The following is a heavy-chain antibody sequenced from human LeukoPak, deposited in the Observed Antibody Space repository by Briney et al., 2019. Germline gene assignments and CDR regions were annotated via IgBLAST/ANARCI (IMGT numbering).Heavy chain of an antibody. CDR3: ATYLRRWPHQDAFDI. J-gene: IGHJ3*02. CDR1: GYTLTELS. D-gene: IGHD4-23*01. CDR2: FDPEDGET. V-gene: IGHV1-24*01. Sequence: ASVKVSCKVSGYTLTELSMHWVRQAPGKGLEWMGGFDPEDGETIYAQKFQGRVTMTEDTSTDTAYMELSSLRSEDTAVYYCATYLRRWPHQDAFDIWGQGTMVTVSS.